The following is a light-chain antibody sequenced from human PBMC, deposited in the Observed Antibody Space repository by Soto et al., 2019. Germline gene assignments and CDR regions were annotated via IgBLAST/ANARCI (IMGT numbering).Light chain of an antibody. CDR1: SSDVGGYNY. Sequence: QSALTQPRSVSGSPEQSVTISCTGTSSDVGGYNYVSWYRQHPGKAPKLMIYDVSKRPSGVPDRFSGSKSGNTASLTISGLQAEDEADYYCCSYAGSYTWVFGGGTKLTVL. CDR2: DVS. CDR3: CSYAGSYTWV. V-gene: IGLV2-11*01. J-gene: IGLJ3*02.